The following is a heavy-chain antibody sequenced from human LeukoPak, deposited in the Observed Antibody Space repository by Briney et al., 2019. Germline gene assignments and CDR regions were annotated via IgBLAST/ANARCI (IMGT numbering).Heavy chain of an antibody. Sequence: ASVKVSCKASGYTFTSYGISCVRQAPGQGLEWMGWISAYNGNTNYAQKLQGRVTMTTDTSTSTAYMELRSLRSDDTAVYYCARDSRVTMVRGPPLLEAFDIWGQGTMVTVSS. CDR2: ISAYNGNT. J-gene: IGHJ3*02. CDR1: GYTFTSYG. D-gene: IGHD3-10*01. CDR3: ARDSRVTMVRGPPLLEAFDI. V-gene: IGHV1-18*04.